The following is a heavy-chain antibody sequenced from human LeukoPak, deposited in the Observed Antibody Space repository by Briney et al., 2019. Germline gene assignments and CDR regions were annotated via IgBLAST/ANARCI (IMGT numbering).Heavy chain of an antibody. CDR3: AGTDCSGGSCYSGDYYGMDV. J-gene: IGHJ6*02. Sequence: PGGSLRLSCAASGFTFSSYSMNWVRQAPGKGLEWVSSISSSSSYIYYADSVKGRFTISRDNAKNSLYLQMNSLRAEDTAVYYCAGTDCSGGSCYSGDYYGMDVWGQGTTVTVSS. D-gene: IGHD2-15*01. V-gene: IGHV3-21*01. CDR1: GFTFSSYS. CDR2: ISSSSSYI.